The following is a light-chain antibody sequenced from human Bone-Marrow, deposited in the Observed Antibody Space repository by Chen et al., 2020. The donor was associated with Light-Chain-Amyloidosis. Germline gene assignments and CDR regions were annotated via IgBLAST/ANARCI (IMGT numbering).Light chain of an antibody. Sequence: QSALTQPASVSGSPGQPITISCTGTSRDIGTFNYVSWYQQHPGKATQLIIFEVSNRPSGVSDRVSDSKSGNTASLTISGLQPGDESDFYCSSYTSTNTDVIFGRGTKLTVL. J-gene: IGLJ2*01. CDR2: EVS. CDR3: SSYTSTNTDVI. V-gene: IGLV2-14*01. CDR1: SRDIGTFNY.